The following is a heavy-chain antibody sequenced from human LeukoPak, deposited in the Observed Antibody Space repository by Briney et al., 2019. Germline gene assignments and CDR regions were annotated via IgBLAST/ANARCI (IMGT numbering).Heavy chain of an antibody. CDR1: GGSFSSYY. CDR3: ARLWFGAYYFDY. Sequence: SETLSLTCTVSGGSFSSYYWSWIRQPPGKGLEWIGYIYYSGSTNYNPSLKSRVTISVDTSKNQFSLKLNSVTAADTAVYYCARLWFGAYYFDYWGQGTLVTVSS. J-gene: IGHJ4*02. D-gene: IGHD3-10*01. CDR2: IYYSGST. V-gene: IGHV4-59*08.